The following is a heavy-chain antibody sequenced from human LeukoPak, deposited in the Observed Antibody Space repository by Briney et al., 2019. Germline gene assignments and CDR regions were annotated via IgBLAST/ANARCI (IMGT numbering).Heavy chain of an antibody. V-gene: IGHV4-39*07. D-gene: IGHD2-2*01. J-gene: IGHJ4*02. CDR2: IYYSGST. CDR3: ARLGCSSTSCYRDFET. CDR1: SGSISTSNYY. Sequence: SETLSLTCTVSSGSISTSNYYWGWVRQPPGKGLEWIGSIYYSGSTNYNPSLKSRVTISVDTSKNQFSLKLSSVTAADTAVYYCARLGCSSTSCYRDFETWGQGTLVTVSS.